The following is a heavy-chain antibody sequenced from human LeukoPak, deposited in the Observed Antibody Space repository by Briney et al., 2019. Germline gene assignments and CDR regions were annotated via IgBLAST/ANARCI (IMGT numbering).Heavy chain of an antibody. D-gene: IGHD6-13*01. CDR1: GYTFTSYY. CDR2: INPSGGST. V-gene: IGHV1-46*01. J-gene: IGHJ4*02. CDR3: ARDAGIIAVGSDS. Sequence: ASVTVSCKASGYTFTSYYMYWVRQAPGQGLEWMGIINPSGGSTSYAQKFQDRVTMTRDTSISTAYMELNNLTSDDTAVYYCARDAGIIAVGSDSWGQGTLVTVSS.